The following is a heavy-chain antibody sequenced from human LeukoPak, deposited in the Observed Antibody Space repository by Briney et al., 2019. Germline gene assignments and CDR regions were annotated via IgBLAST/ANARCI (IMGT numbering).Heavy chain of an antibody. J-gene: IGHJ4*02. CDR2: IYPGDSHT. CDR3: ARIAATWYGGS. Sequence: GESLKISCKGPGHSFINYWIAWVRPVPGKGLEWMGIIYPGDSHTTYSPSFQGQVTISADMSLDTAYLQWSSLRASDTAMYYCARIAATWYGGSWGQGTLVFVSS. CDR1: GHSFINYW. V-gene: IGHV5-51*01. D-gene: IGHD2-15*01.